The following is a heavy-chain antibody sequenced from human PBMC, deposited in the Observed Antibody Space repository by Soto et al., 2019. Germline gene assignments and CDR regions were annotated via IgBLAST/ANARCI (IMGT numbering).Heavy chain of an antibody. J-gene: IGHJ1*01. D-gene: IGHD1-26*01. Sequence: GGSLRRSCAASGFTFNTFAMHWVRQAPCEGLEWVGFISYDGNNQFFAESVKGRVTISRDNSENTVHLQINSLRGGDTAVYYCVKHLYSGSYSSSYFHHWAPGTLVTVSS. CDR1: GFTFNTFA. CDR2: ISYDGNNQ. V-gene: IGHV3-30*18. CDR3: VKHLYSGSYSSSYFHH.